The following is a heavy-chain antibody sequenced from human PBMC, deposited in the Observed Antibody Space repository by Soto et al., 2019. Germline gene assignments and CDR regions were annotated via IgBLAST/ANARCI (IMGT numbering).Heavy chain of an antibody. V-gene: IGHV4-30-4*01. Sequence: SETLSLTCTFSVVSISSGDYYCSWMRQPPGKGLEWIGYIYYSGSTYYNPSLKSRVTISVDTSKNQFSLKLSSVTAADTAVYYCARDVWDFERVYYDSSGHKLNWFDPWAQGTLVTVSS. CDR1: VVSISSGDYY. D-gene: IGHD3-22*01. CDR2: IYYSGST. J-gene: IGHJ5*02. CDR3: ARDVWDFERVYYDSSGHKLNWFDP.